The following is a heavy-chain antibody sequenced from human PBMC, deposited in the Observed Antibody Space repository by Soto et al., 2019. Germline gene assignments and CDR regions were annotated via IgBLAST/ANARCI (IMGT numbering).Heavy chain of an antibody. J-gene: IGHJ3*02. D-gene: IGHD6-19*01. CDR2: INAGNGNT. V-gene: IGHV1-3*01. CDR1: GYTFTSYA. CDR3: AREIAVAAWDAFDI. Sequence: GASVKVSCKASGYTFTSYAMHWVRQAPGQRLEWMGWINAGNGNTKYSQKFQGRVTITRDTSASTAYMELSSLRSEDTAVYYCAREIAVAAWDAFDIWGQGTMVTVSS.